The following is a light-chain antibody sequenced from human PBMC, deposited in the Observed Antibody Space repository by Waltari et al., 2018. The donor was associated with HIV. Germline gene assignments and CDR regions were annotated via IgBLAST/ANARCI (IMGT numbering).Light chain of an antibody. CDR1: QDIGFS. J-gene: IGKJ2*01. V-gene: IGKV1-39*01. CDR3: LQTFRLPDT. CDR2: AAS. Sequence: DIQMTQSPPSLSASMADSVTLYCRASQDIGFSVNWYQFRPGKAPRLLIAAASNLQTGVPSRFTWGGFWRKISLNINRPRADGFAQYFCLQTFRLPDTFGQGTRVEVK.